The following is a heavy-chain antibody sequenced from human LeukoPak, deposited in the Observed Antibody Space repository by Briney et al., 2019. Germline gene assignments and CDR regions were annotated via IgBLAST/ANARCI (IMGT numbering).Heavy chain of an antibody. CDR3: AREATSRVVPAAAGKDLDY. V-gene: IGHV1-46*01. CDR1: GYTFSAYY. CDR2: VNPSGGNA. J-gene: IGHJ4*02. Sequence: ASVKVSCKASGYTFSAYYIHWVRQAPGQGLEWMGIVNPSGGNARYAQKFQGRVTLTRDTSTSTVYMELSSLRSDDTAVYYCAREATSRVVPAAAGKDLDYWGQGTLVTVSS. D-gene: IGHD6-13*01.